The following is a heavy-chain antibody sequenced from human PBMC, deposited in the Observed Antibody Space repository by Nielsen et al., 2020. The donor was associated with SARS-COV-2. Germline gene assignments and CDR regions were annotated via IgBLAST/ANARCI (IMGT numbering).Heavy chain of an antibody. CDR1: GGSISSGGYS. CDR2: IYHSGRT. V-gene: IGHV4-30-2*01. CDR3: ARGGRITFGGADDAFDI. D-gene: IGHD3-16*01. Sequence: QTPSLTRALSGGSISSGGYSWSWIRQPPGKGLEWIGYIYHSGRTYYNPSLKSRVTISVDRSKNQFSLKLSSVTAADTAVYYCARGGRITFGGADDAFDIWGQGTMVTVSS. J-gene: IGHJ3*02.